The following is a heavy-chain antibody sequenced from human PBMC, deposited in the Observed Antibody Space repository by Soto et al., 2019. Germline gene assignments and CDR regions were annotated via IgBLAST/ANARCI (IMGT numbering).Heavy chain of an antibody. CDR2: VNAGNGNT. CDR3: AREGCSSTSCYLYYYYYMDV. Sequence: GASVKVSCKASGYTFTSYAMHWVRQAPGQRLEWMGWVNAGNGNTKYSQKFQGRATITRDTSASTAYMELSSLRSEDTAVYYCAREGCSSTSCYLYYYYYMDVWGKGTTVTVSS. J-gene: IGHJ6*03. V-gene: IGHV1-3*01. CDR1: GYTFTSYA. D-gene: IGHD2-2*01.